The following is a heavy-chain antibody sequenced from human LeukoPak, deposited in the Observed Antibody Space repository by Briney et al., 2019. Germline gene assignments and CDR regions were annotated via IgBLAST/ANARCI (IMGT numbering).Heavy chain of an antibody. Sequence: GGSLRLSCAASGFTFSDYYMSWIRQAPGKGLEWVSYVSSSGSTIYYADSVKGRFTISRDNAKNSLYLQMNSLRAEDTAVYYCARDMDIVATMGAFDYWGQGTLVTVSS. CDR2: VSSSGSTI. J-gene: IGHJ4*02. CDR3: ARDMDIVATMGAFDY. CDR1: GFTFSDYY. V-gene: IGHV3-11*04. D-gene: IGHD5-12*01.